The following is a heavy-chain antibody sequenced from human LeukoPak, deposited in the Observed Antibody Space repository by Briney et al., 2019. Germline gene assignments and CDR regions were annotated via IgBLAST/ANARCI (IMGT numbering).Heavy chain of an antibody. Sequence: ASVKVSCKVSGYTLTELSMHWVRQAPGKGLEWMGGFDPEDGETIYAQKFQGRVTITTDTSTSTAYMELRSLRSDDTDVYYCARVGVAVAGSLDYWGQGTLVTVSS. V-gene: IGHV1-24*01. CDR2: FDPEDGET. J-gene: IGHJ4*02. CDR3: ARVGVAVAGSLDY. CDR1: GYTLTELS. D-gene: IGHD6-19*01.